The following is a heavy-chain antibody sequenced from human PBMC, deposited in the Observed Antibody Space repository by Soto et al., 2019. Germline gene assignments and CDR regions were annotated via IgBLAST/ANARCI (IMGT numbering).Heavy chain of an antibody. Sequence: QVQLVQSGAEVKKPGASVKVSCNASGYTFTSYGISWVRQAPGQGLEWMGWSSAYNGNTNYAQKLQGRVTMTTDTSTSTAYMELRSLRSDDTAVDYCASGIVVVSDLPGAFDIWGQGTMVTVSS. V-gene: IGHV1-18*04. CDR2: SSAYNGNT. J-gene: IGHJ3*02. CDR1: GYTFTSYG. D-gene: IGHD2-21*01. CDR3: ASGIVVVSDLPGAFDI.